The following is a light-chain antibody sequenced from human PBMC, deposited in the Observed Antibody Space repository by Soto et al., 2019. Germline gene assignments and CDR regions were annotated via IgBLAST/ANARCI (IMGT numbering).Light chain of an antibody. CDR3: SSYAGDNNSL. CDR1: SSDIGKYIF. Sequence: QSVLTQPTSASGSPGQSVTISCTGTSSDIGKYIFVSWYQQHPGKAPKLIIYEVSRRPSGVPDRFSGAKSGNTAFLTVSGLQSEDEADYYCSSYAGDNNSLFGGGTKLTV. J-gene: IGLJ2*01. V-gene: IGLV2-8*01. CDR2: EVS.